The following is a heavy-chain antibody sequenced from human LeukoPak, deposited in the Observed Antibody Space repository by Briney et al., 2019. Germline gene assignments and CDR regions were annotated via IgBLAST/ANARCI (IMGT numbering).Heavy chain of an antibody. CDR3: AREDCSSTSCYWSPLTYYYYGMDV. Sequence: ASVKVSCKASVYTFTSYGISWVRHAPGQGHEWMGWMGAYNGNTNYAQKLQSRVTMTTDTSTSTAYMELRSLRSDDTAVYYCAREDCSSTSCYWSPLTYYYYGMDVWGQGTTVTVSS. CDR2: MGAYNGNT. J-gene: IGHJ6*02. D-gene: IGHD2-2*01. V-gene: IGHV1-18*01. CDR1: VYTFTSYG.